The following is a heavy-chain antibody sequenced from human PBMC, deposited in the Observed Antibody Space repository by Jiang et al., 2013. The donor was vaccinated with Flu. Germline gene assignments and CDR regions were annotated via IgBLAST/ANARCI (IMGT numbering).Heavy chain of an antibody. CDR3: AIQREDIVVVPAAYDY. D-gene: IGHD2-2*01. Sequence: IYHSGSTYXNPSLKSRVTISVDTSKNQFSLKLSSVTAADTAVYYCAIQREDIVVVPAAYDYWGQGTLVTVSS. V-gene: IGHV4-38-2*01. CDR2: IYHSGST. J-gene: IGHJ4*02.